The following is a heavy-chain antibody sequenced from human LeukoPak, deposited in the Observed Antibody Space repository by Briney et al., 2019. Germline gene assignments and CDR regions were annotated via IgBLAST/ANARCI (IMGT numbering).Heavy chain of an antibody. V-gene: IGHV4-39*07. CDR2: IYYSGST. J-gene: IGHJ4*02. D-gene: IGHD4-17*01. Sequence: SETLSLTCTVSGGSISSSSYYWGWIRQPPGKGLEWIGSIYYSGSTYYNPSLKSRVTISVDTSKNQFSLKLSSVTAADTAVYYCARIDYGDYSFDYWGQGTLVTVSS. CDR1: GGSISSSSYY. CDR3: ARIDYGDYSFDY.